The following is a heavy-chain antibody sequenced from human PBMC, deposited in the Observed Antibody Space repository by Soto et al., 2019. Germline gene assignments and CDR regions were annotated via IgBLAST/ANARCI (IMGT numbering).Heavy chain of an antibody. CDR3: ARGPGWFGGESLDY. V-gene: IGHV4-39*01. D-gene: IGHD3-10*01. Sequence: SETLSLTCTVSGGSISSSSYYWGWIRQPPGKGLEWIGSIYYSGSTYYNPSLKSRVTISVDTSKNQFSLKLSSVTAADTAVYYCARGPGWFGGESLDYWGQGTLVTVSS. CDR2: IYYSGST. J-gene: IGHJ4*02. CDR1: GGSISSSSYY.